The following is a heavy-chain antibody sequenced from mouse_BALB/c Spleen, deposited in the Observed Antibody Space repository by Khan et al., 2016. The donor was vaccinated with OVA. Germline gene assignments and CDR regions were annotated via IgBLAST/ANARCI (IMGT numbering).Heavy chain of an antibody. J-gene: IGHJ4*01. V-gene: IGHV3-2*02. CDR3: ARDGSRYNYAMDY. CDR1: GYSITSDYA. D-gene: IGHD2-3*01. CDR2: ISYSGST. Sequence: QLEESGPGLVKPSQSLSLPCTVTGYSITSDYAWNWIRQFPGNKLEWMGYISYSGSTNYNPALKSRISITRDTSKNQFFLQLNSVTTEDTATYYCARDGSRYNYAMDYWGQGTSVTVSS.